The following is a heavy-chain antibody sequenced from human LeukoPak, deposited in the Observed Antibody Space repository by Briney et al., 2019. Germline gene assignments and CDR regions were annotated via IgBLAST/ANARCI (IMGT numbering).Heavy chain of an antibody. Sequence: APVKVSCKASGYTFTGYYMHWVRQAPGQGLEWVRWINPNSGGTKYAQKFQGRVTMTSDASISTAYMELSSLRSDDTAVYYCASRPDQHLLYYFDYWGQGALVTVSS. CDR3: ASRPDQHLLYYFDY. CDR2: INPNSGGT. J-gene: IGHJ4*02. CDR1: GYTFTGYY. V-gene: IGHV1-2*02. D-gene: IGHD2-15*01.